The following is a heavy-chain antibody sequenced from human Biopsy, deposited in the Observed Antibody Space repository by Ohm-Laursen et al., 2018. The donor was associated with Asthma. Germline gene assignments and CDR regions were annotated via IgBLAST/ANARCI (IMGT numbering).Heavy chain of an antibody. V-gene: IGHV4-59*01. D-gene: IGHD2/OR15-2a*01. CDR2: IYFSGNT. J-gene: IGHJ3*02. CDR3: ARGSGFSLSYPDAFDI. CDR1: GGSITSFY. Sequence: TLSLTCTVSGGSITSFYWSWIRQPPGRGLEWIGYIYFSGNTNYNPSLKSRVTISIDTSKNHFSLKLTSVTAADTAVYYCARGSGFSLSYPDAFDIWGQGTMVTVS.